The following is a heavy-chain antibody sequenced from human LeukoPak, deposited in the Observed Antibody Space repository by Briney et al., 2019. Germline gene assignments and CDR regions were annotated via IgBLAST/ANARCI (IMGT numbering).Heavy chain of an antibody. CDR3: ARRSGGKNFDY. CDR1: GFTFSSYS. Sequence: PGGSLRLSCAASGFTFSSYSMNWVRRAPGKGLEWVSYISSSSTIYYADSVKGRFTISRDNAKNSLYLQMNSLRAEDTAVYYCARRSGGKNFDYWGQGTLVTVSS. J-gene: IGHJ4*02. CDR2: ISSSSTI. V-gene: IGHV3-48*04. D-gene: IGHD3-10*01.